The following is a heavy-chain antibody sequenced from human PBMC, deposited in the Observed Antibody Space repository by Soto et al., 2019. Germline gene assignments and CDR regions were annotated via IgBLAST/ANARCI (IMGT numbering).Heavy chain of an antibody. D-gene: IGHD6-19*01. CDR3: ARGVAGPLHWFDP. V-gene: IGHV1-3*01. CDR2: INAGNGNT. CDR1: GYTFTSYA. J-gene: IGHJ5*02. Sequence: QVQLVQSGAEVKKPGASGKVSCKASGYTFTSYAMHWVLQAPGQRLEWMGWINAGNGNTKYSQKFQGRITTTRETSASTAYMELSSLRSEDTAVYYCARGVAGPLHWFDPWGQGTLVTVSS.